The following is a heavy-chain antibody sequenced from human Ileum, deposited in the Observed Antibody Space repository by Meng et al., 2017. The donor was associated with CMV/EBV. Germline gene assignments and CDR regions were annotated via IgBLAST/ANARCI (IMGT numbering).Heavy chain of an antibody. D-gene: IGHD4-23*01. CDR1: GFTFRSYT. Sequence: SGFTFRSYTRNWVHEAPGRGLECVSSISNNSPSMYYADSVRGRFTISRSDANNSLILQMNSLQAEDTAVYYCARSTQEGMTPLGFVDHWGQGTLVTVSS. CDR3: ARSTQEGMTPLGFVDH. J-gene: IGHJ4*02. CDR2: ISNNSPSM. V-gene: IGHV3-21*01.